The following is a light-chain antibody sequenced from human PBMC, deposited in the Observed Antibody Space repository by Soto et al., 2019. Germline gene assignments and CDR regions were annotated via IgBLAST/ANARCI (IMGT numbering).Light chain of an antibody. V-gene: IGKV3-20*01. CDR3: QDYGSSAWT. CDR2: GAS. CDR1: ETVATN. Sequence: EVLMTQSPATLSLSPGERATLSCWASETVATNLAWYQQKPGQSPRLLIYGASTRATGIPERFSGSGSGTDFTLTISRLEPEDFAVYYCQDYGSSAWTFGQGTKVEIK. J-gene: IGKJ1*01.